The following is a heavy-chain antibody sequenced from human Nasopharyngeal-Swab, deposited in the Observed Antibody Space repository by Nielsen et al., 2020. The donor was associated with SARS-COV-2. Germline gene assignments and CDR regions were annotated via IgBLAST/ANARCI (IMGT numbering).Heavy chain of an antibody. J-gene: IGHJ3*02. D-gene: IGHD5-12*01. Sequence: GGSLRLSCQGSGYSFTNYWIVWVRQMPGKGLEWMGIIHPGDSDTRYSPSFQGQVTISADTSTTTAYLQWSSLKASDTAMYYCARPRGYSGSSDAFDIWGQGTMVTVSS. CDR1: GYSFTNYW. CDR3: ARPRGYSGSSDAFDI. CDR2: IHPGDSDT. V-gene: IGHV5-51*01.